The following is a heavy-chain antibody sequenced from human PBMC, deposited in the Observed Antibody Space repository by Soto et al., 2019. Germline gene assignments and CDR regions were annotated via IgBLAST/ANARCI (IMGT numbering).Heavy chain of an antibody. Sequence: GGSLRLSCAASGFTFSRFSMHWVRQAPGKGLAWVAVISYDGKNKHFAESVKGRFSVSRDDSKNTIYLEMNNLRGDDSAVYYCARDHGMFLSYYYYCMDVWGQGTTVTVSS. CDR1: GFTFSRFS. V-gene: IGHV3-30*04. CDR3: ARDHGMFLSYYYYCMDV. J-gene: IGHJ6*02. D-gene: IGHD3-10*02. CDR2: ISYDGKNK.